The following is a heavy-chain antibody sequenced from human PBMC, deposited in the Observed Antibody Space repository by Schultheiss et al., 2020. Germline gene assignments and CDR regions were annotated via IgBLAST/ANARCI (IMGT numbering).Heavy chain of an antibody. Sequence: GGSLRLSCAASGFTFSSYGMHWVRQAPGKGLEWVAVISYDGSNKYYADSVKGRFTISRDNSKNTLYLQMNSLRAEDTAVYYCAKDNYGVNSGYWYFDLWGRGTLVTVSS. CDR1: GFTFSSYG. CDR3: AKDNYGVNSGYWYFDL. J-gene: IGHJ2*01. V-gene: IGHV3-30*18. D-gene: IGHD4-23*01. CDR2: ISYDGSNK.